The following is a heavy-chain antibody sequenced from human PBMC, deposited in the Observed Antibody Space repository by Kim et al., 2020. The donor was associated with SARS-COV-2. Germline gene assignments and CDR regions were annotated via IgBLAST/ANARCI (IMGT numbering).Heavy chain of an antibody. J-gene: IGHJ4*02. CDR3: ATTSGDWRFFDF. Sequence: NYNPSLKRRVAISIDTSKNPFSLKLRSVTVADRAIYYCATTSGDWRFFDFWGQGTLVTVSS. V-gene: IGHV4-34*01. D-gene: IGHD2-21*01.